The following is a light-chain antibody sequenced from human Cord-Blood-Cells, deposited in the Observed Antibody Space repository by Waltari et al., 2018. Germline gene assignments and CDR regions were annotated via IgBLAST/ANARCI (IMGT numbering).Light chain of an antibody. V-gene: IGLV2-14*03. J-gene: IGLJ3*02. CDR1: SSDVGGYNY. Sequence: QSALTQPASVSGSPGQSTTISCTGTSSDVGGYNYVSWYQQHPGKAPKLKIYDVSNRPSGVSNRFSGSKSGNTASLTISGLQAEDEADYYCSSYTSSSTRVFGGGTKLTVL. CDR3: SSYTSSSTRV. CDR2: DVS.